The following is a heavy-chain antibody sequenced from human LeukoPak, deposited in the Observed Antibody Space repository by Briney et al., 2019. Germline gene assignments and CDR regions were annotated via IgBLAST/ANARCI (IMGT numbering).Heavy chain of an antibody. V-gene: IGHV3-53*01. J-gene: IGHJ4*02. CDR1: GFTVSGTD. CDR3: ATRYNYYYLGY. D-gene: IGHD5-18*01. Sequence: PGGSLRLSCAASGFTVSGTDMTWVRQAPGKGLEWVSSIYGAESTNYADSVKGRFTISRDNSKNTLYLQMSSLRVEDTAVYYCATRYNYYYLGYWGQGTLVTVSS. CDR2: IYGAEST.